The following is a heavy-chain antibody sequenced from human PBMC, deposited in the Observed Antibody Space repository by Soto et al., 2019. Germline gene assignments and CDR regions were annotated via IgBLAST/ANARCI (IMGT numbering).Heavy chain of an antibody. D-gene: IGHD3-3*01. CDR1: GGSISTSY. CDR2: VYYIGST. J-gene: IGHJ4*02. V-gene: IGHV4-59*01. Sequence: QVQLQESGPGLVKPSETLSLTCTVSGGSISTSYLSWIRQPPGKGLEWLGYVYYIGSTKYNPSREPRVSISVDTSQKQFSLKLESVSAADTALYSCARDASGLYFWDGPWYFDSWGQGTPVTVSS. CDR3: ARDASGLYFWDGPWYFDS.